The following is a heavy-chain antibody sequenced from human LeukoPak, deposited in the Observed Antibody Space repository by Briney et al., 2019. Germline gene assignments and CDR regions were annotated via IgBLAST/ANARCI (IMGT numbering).Heavy chain of an antibody. CDR2: IYYSGST. Sequence: PSETLSLTCSVSGGSISRSGYYWGWIRQPPGKGLEWIGSIYYSGSTYYNPSPKSRVTISVDRSKNQFSLKLSSVTAADTAVYYCARGGSSWTYYFDYWGQGTLVTVSS. CDR3: ARGGSSWTYYFDY. J-gene: IGHJ4*02. V-gene: IGHV4-39*07. CDR1: GGSISRSGYY. D-gene: IGHD6-13*01.